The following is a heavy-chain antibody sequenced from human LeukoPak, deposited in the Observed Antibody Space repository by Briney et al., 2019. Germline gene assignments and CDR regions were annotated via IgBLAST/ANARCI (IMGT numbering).Heavy chain of an antibody. CDR1: GFTFSDYN. Sequence: GGSLRLSCAASGFTFSDYNMRWIRQAPGKGLEWVSSISRSGSTKYYADSVKGRFTISRDNAKNSLYLQMNSLRAEDTAVYYCAKNPIGWLLAYYFDYWGQGTLVTVSS. D-gene: IGHD3-22*01. CDR2: ISRSGSTK. J-gene: IGHJ4*02. V-gene: IGHV3-11*01. CDR3: AKNPIGWLLAYYFDY.